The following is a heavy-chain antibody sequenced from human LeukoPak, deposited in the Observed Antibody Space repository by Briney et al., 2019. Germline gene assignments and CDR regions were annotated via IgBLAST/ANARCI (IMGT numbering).Heavy chain of an antibody. V-gene: IGHV4-4*02. CDR2: IYHSGSI. D-gene: IGHD4-11*01. CDR3: ARRAGTAVITYYFDH. J-gene: IGHJ4*02. Sequence: SGTLSLTCAVSGGSISSTNWWSWVRQPPEKGLEWIGEIYHSGSINYNLSFKSRVTISVDKSKNQISLDLSSVTAADTAVYYCARRAGTAVITYYFDHWGQGTLVTVSS. CDR1: GGSISSTNW.